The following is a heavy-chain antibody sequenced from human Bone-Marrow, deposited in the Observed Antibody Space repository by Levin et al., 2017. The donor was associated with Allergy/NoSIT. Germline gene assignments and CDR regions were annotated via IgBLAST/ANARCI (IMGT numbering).Heavy chain of an antibody. J-gene: IGHJ5*02. CDR1: GGSISSSSYY. V-gene: IGHV4-39*02. CDR3: ARELQTGLKIDP. Sequence: PGGSLRLSCTVSGGSISSSSYYWGWIRQPPGKGLEWIGSIYYSGSTYYNPSLKSRVTISVDTSKNQFSLKLSSVTAADTAVYYCARELQTGLKIDPWGQGTLVTVSS. CDR2: IYYSGST. D-gene: IGHD5-24*01.